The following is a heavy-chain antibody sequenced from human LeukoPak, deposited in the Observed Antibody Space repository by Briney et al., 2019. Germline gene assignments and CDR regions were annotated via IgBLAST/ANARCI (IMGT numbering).Heavy chain of an antibody. CDR3: ARGDSSSWYRGSWWFDP. D-gene: IGHD6-13*01. Sequence: GGSLRLSCAASGFTFSSYWMSWVRQAPGKGLEWVANIKQDGSEKYYVDSVKGRFTNSRDNAKNSLYLQMNSLRAEDTAVYYCARGDSSSWYRGSWWFDPWGQGTLVTVSS. CDR1: GFTFSSYW. CDR2: IKQDGSEK. V-gene: IGHV3-7*01. J-gene: IGHJ5*02.